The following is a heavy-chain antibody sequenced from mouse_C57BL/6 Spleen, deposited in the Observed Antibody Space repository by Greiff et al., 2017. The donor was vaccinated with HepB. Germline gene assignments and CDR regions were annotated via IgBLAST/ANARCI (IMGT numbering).Heavy chain of an antibody. D-gene: IGHD2-1*01. CDR1: GYTFTSYW. V-gene: IGHV1-52*01. CDR3: ARDQGNYGGDYYAMDY. Sequence: QVQLQQPGAELVRPGSSAKLSCKASGYTFTSYWMHWVKQRPIQGLEWIGNIDPSDSDTHYNQKFKDKATLTVDKSSSTAYMQLSRLTSADSAVYYSARDQGNYGGDYYAMDYWGQGTSVTVSS. J-gene: IGHJ4*01. CDR2: IDPSDSDT.